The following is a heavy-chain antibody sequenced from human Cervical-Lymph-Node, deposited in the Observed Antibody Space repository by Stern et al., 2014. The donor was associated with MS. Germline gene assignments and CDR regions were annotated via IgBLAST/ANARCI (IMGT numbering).Heavy chain of an antibody. V-gene: IGHV1-69*01. CDR3: ARDGGWLQFRYYGMDV. CDR2: IIPIFGTA. CDR1: GGTFSSYA. Sequence: QMQLVQSGAEVKKPGSSVKVSCKASGGTFSSYAISWVRQAPGQGLEWMGGIIPIFGTANYAQKFQGRVTITADESTSTAYMELSSLRSEDTAVYYCARDGGWLQFRYYGMDVWGQGTTVTVSS. J-gene: IGHJ6*02. D-gene: IGHD5-24*01.